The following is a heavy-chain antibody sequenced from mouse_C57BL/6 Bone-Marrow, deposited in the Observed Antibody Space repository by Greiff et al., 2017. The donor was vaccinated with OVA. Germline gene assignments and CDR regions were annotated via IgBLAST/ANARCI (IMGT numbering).Heavy chain of an antibody. CDR1: GFNIKDDY. V-gene: IGHV14-4*01. Sequence: DVKLQESGAELVRPGASVKLSCTASGFNIKDDYMHWVKQRPEQGLEWIGWIDPENGDTEYASKFQGKATITADTSYNTAYLQLSSLTSEDTAVYYCTTEDDGSSPDYWGQGTTLTVSS. D-gene: IGHD1-1*01. CDR3: TTEDDGSSPDY. CDR2: IDPENGDT. J-gene: IGHJ2*01.